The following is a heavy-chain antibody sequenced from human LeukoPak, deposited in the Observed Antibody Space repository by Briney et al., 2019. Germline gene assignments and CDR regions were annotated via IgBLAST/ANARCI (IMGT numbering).Heavy chain of an antibody. Sequence: QAGGSLRLSCAPSGFTFSSYGMHWVRQAPGKGLAWVAFIRYNGNDKYYADSVKGRFTISRDNSKNTLYLQMNRLRVEDTAVYYCVQERDRRGYFDYWGQGTLVTVSS. CDR3: VQERDRRGYFDY. CDR1: GFTFSSYG. V-gene: IGHV3-30*02. D-gene: IGHD2-15*01. J-gene: IGHJ4*02. CDR2: IRYNGNDK.